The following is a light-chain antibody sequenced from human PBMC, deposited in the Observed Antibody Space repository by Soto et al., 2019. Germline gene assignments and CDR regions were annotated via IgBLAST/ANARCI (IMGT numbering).Light chain of an antibody. CDR1: SSDVCGYNY. Sequence: QSALTQPASVSGSPGQSITISCTGTSSDVCGYNYVSWYQQHPDKAPKLMIYEVSKRPSGVSNRFSGSKSGNTASLTISGLQAEDEADYYCTSYTASSTHWVFGGGTKLTVL. V-gene: IGLV2-14*01. J-gene: IGLJ3*02. CDR3: TSYTASSTHWV. CDR2: EVS.